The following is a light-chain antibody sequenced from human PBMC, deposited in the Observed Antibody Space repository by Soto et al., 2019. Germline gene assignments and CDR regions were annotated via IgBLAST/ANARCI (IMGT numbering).Light chain of an antibody. CDR1: QSVSSY. CDR3: QLRSKWPPIT. CDR2: DAS. Sequence: EIVLTQSPATLSLSPGERATLSCRASQSVSSYLAWYQQKPGQAPRLLIYDASSRATGIPARFSGSGSGTDFTLTICSLEPEDFAVYYCQLRSKWPPITFGQGTRLEIK. V-gene: IGKV3-11*01. J-gene: IGKJ5*01.